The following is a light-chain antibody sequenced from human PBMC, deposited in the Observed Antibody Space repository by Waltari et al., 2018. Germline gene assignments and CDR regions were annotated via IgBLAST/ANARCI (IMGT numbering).Light chain of an antibody. Sequence: QSVLTQPPSVSAAPGQKVTISCSGSSSNIGKKYVSWYQHLPGTAPKLLIYESKRRPSGIPDRCSGANAGTTATLGIAGRQTGDEADYYCGTWDSSLNVELIGGGTKLTVL. CDR3: GTWDSSLNVEL. J-gene: IGLJ2*01. CDR1: SSNIGKKY. CDR2: ESK. V-gene: IGLV1-51*01.